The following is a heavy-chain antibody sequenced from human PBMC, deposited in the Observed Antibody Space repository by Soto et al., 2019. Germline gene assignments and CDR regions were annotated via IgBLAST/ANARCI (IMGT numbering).Heavy chain of an antibody. CDR2: ISGSGGST. CDR1: GFTFSSYA. CDR3: AKDIVVVPAADYYYYGMDV. Sequence: GGSLRLSCAASGFTFSSYAMSWVRQAPGKALEWVSAISGSGGSTYYADSVKGRFTISRDNSKNTLYLQMNSLRAEDTAVYYCAKDIVVVPAADYYYYGMDVWGQGTTVTVSS. D-gene: IGHD2-2*01. J-gene: IGHJ6*02. V-gene: IGHV3-23*01.